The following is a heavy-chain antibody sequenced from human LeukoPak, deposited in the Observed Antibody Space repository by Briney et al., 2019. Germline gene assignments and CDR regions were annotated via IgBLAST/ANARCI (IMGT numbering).Heavy chain of an antibody. CDR1: GFIFSDYW. CDR3: AREGRRDGSNYD. V-gene: IGHV3-7*01. CDR2: IKQDGTLI. Sequence: PGGSLRLSCAASGFIFSDYWMAWVRQAPGKGLEWVANIKQDGTLIHYVDSVKGRFSISRDNGKTSLYLQMNSLRAEDTAIYYCAREGRRDGSNYDWGQGTLVTVSS. J-gene: IGHJ4*02. D-gene: IGHD5-24*01.